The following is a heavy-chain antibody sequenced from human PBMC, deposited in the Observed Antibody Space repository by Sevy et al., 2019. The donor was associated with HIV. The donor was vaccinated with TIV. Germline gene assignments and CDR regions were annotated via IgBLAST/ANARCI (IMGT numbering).Heavy chain of an antibody. CDR3: ARGVSDSSGWFFDY. CDR2: IIPIFKTT. V-gene: IGHV1-69*13. Sequence: SVNVSCKASGGTFSSYAITWVRQAPGQGLEWVGGIIPIFKTTNYAQKFQGRVTITADESTSTAYMELSSLTSEDTAVYYCARGVSDSSGWFFDYWGQGTLVTVSS. D-gene: IGHD6-19*01. CDR1: GGTFSSYA. J-gene: IGHJ4*02.